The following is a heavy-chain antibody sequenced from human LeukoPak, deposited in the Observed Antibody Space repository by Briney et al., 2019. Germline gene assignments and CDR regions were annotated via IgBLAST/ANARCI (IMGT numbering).Heavy chain of an antibody. CDR1: GFTFSGYW. V-gene: IGHV3-7*01. D-gene: IGHD3-10*01. Sequence: GGSLRLSCADSGFTFSGYWMNWVRQAPGKGLEWVANINQNGGEKYYVDSVKGRFTISRDNGKNSLYLQMSSLRAEDTAVYYCARGRGSGSYSLGVFDYWGQGTLVTVSS. CDR2: INQNGGEK. CDR3: ARGRGSGSYSLGVFDY. J-gene: IGHJ4*02.